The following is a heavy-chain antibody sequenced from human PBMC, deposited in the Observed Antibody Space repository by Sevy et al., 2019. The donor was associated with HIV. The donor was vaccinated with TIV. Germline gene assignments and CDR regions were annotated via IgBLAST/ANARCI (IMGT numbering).Heavy chain of an antibody. CDR3: AKCAATMVRGVLLYGMDV. V-gene: IGHV3-23*01. Sequence: GGSLRLSCAASGFTFSSYAMSWVRQAPGKGLEWVSAISGSGGSTYYADSVKGRFTISRDNSKNTLYLQMNSLRAEDTAVYYCAKCAATMVRGVLLYGMDVWGQGTTVTVSS. CDR2: ISGSGGST. CDR1: GFTFSSYA. D-gene: IGHD3-10*01. J-gene: IGHJ6*02.